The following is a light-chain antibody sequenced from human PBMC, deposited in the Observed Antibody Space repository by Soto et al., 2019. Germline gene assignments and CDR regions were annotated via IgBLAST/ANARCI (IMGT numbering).Light chain of an antibody. Sequence: EIVMTQSPATLSVSPGERAALSCRASQSVSSNFAWYQQKPGQAPRLLIYGASTRATGIPARFSGSGSGTEFILNISSLQSGDFAVYYCQQYNNWPYTFGQGTKLEIK. CDR3: QQYNNWPYT. V-gene: IGKV3-15*01. CDR2: GAS. CDR1: QSVSSN. J-gene: IGKJ2*01.